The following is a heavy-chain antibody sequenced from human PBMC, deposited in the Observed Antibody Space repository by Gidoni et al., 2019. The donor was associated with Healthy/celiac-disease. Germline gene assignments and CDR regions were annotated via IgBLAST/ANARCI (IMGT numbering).Heavy chain of an antibody. D-gene: IGHD4-17*01. CDR2: IKQDGSEK. CDR3: ARDQDYGDYQSFHYYYGMDV. V-gene: IGHV3-7*01. Sequence: EVQLVESGGGLVQPGGSLRLSSAASGFTFSSDWIRWVRQAPGKGLEGVANIKQDGSEKYYVDSVKGRFTISRDNAKNSLYLQMNSLRAEDTAVYYCARDQDYGDYQSFHYYYGMDVWGQGTTVTVSS. CDR1: GFTFSSDW. J-gene: IGHJ6*02.